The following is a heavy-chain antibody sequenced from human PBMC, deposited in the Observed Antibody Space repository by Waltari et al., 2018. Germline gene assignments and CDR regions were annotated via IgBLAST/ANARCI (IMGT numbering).Heavy chain of an antibody. CDR3: AAEDCSSTSCRLYYYYGMDV. CDR1: GFTFTSSA. Sequence: QMQLVQSGPEVKKPGTSVKVSCKASGFTFTSSAVQWVRQARGPRLEWIGWIVVGSGNTNYAQKFQERVTITRDMSTSTAYMELSSLRSEDTAVYYCAAEDCSSTSCRLYYYYGMDVWGQGTTVTVSS. D-gene: IGHD2-2*01. V-gene: IGHV1-58*01. J-gene: IGHJ6*02. CDR2: IVVGSGNT.